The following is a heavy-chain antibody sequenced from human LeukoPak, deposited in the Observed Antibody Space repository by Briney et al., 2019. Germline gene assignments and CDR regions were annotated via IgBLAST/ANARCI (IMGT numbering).Heavy chain of an antibody. CDR2: ISPSDSDA. V-gene: IGHV5-51*01. CDR3: ARRGCSATSCSPYYFDY. Sequence: PGESLEISFKGSGYTFTNHWIGWVRQMPGQGLEWMGIISPSDSDASYSPSFQGQVTISVDKSIYTAYLQWSSLKASDTAMYYCARRGCSATSCSPYYFDYWGQGTLVTVSS. CDR1: GYTFTNHW. D-gene: IGHD2-2*01. J-gene: IGHJ4*02.